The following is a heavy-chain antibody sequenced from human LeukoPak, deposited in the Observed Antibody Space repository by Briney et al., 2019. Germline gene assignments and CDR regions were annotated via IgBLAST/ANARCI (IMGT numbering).Heavy chain of an antibody. CDR2: INHSGST. J-gene: IGHJ4*02. Sequence: KPSETLSLTCAVYGGSFSGYYWSWIRQPPGKGLEWIGEINHSGSTNYNPSLKSRVTISVDTSKNQFSLKLSSVTAADTAVYYCARGRDYYDSSGTSFDYWGQGTLVTVSS. V-gene: IGHV4-34*01. CDR1: GGSFSGYY. CDR3: ARGRDYYDSSGTSFDY. D-gene: IGHD3-22*01.